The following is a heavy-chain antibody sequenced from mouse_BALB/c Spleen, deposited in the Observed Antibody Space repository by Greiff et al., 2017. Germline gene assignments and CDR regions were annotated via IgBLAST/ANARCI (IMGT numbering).Heavy chain of an antibody. CDR3: ARGNGNGAMDY. J-gene: IGHJ4*01. V-gene: IGHV5-17*02. CDR2: ISSGSSTI. CDR1: GFTFSSFG. Sequence: EVMLVESGGGLVQPGGSRKLSCAASGFTFSSFGMHWVRQAPEKGLEWVAYISSGSSTIYYADTVKGRFTISRDNPKNTLFLQMTSLRSEDTAMYYCARGNGNGAMDYWGQGTSVTVSS. D-gene: IGHD2-1*01.